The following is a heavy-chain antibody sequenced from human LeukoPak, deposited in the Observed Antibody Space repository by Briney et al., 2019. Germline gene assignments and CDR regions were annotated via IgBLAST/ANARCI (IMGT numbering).Heavy chain of an antibody. CDR2: ISSSGSTI. CDR3: ARDFRYYYGSGSYPYFDY. J-gene: IGHJ4*02. Sequence: GGSLRLSCAASGFTFSSYAMSWVRQAPGKGLEWVSYISSSGSTIYYADSVKGRFTISRDNAKNSLYLQMNSLRAEDTAVYYCARDFRYYYGSGSYPYFDYWGQGTLVTVSS. V-gene: IGHV3-48*04. CDR1: GFTFSSYA. D-gene: IGHD3-10*01.